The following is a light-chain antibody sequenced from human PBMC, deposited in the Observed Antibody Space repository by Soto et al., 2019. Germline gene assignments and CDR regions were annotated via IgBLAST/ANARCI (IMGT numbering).Light chain of an antibody. CDR1: QGIRND. Sequence: DIQMTQSPSSLSASIGDRVTITCRASQGIRNDLAWYQQRPGKAPKRLIYAASTLQSGVPSRFNGNGAGTEFTLTIDSLQSEDVATYYCTQHNSYPVTFGGGTKVEIK. CDR2: AAS. CDR3: TQHNSYPVT. V-gene: IGKV1-17*01. J-gene: IGKJ4*01.